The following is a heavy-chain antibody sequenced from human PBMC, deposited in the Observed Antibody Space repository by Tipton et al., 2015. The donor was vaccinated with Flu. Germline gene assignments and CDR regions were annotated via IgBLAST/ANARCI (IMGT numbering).Heavy chain of an antibody. J-gene: IGHJ4*02. CDR2: IYYSGST. CDR1: GGSISSSSYY. D-gene: IGHD6-13*01. CDR3: ARFISIAAVADY. V-gene: IGHV4-39*07. Sequence: LRLSCTVSGGSISSSSYYWGWIRQPPGKGLEWIGSIYYSGSTYYSPSLKSQVTISVDTSMNQFSLKLSSVTAADTAVYYCARFISIAAVADYWGQGTLVTVSS.